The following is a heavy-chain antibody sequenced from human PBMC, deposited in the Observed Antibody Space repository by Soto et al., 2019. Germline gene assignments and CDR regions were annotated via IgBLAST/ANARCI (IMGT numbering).Heavy chain of an antibody. D-gene: IGHD6-13*01. CDR1: GFTFDDYG. J-gene: IGHJ6*02. CDR3: AKEYAPSYSSSWYFYYYGMDF. V-gene: IGHV3-20*04. CDR2: INWNGGST. Sequence: TGGSLRLSCAASGFTFDDYGMSWVRQAPGKGLEWVSGINWNGGSTGYADSVKGRFTISRDNSKNSLYLQMNSLRTEDTALYYCAKEYAPSYSSSWYFYYYGMDFWGQGTTVTVSS.